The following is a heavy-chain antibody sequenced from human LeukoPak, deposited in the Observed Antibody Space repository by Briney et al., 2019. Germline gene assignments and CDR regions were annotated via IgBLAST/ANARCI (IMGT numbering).Heavy chain of an antibody. D-gene: IGHD3-10*02. CDR3: AELGITMIGGV. J-gene: IGHJ6*04. Sequence: GGSLRLSCAASGFTFSSYEMNWVRQAPGKGLEWVSYISSSGSTIYYAESVKGRFTISRGNAKNSLYLQMNSLRAEDTAVYYCAELGITMIGGVWGKGTTVTISS. CDR1: GFTFSSYE. V-gene: IGHV3-48*03. CDR2: ISSSGSTI.